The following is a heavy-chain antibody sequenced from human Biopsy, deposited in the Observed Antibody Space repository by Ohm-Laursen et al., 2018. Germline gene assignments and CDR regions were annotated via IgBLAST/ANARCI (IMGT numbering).Heavy chain of an antibody. CDR2: ISYTGYT. CDR1: GGSFTGHY. D-gene: IGHD4-23*01. Sequence: TLSLTCTVSGGSFTGHYWSWTRQPPGKGLEWIGHISYTGYTSYNASLKSRVTISVDTSRNHFSLRLSSLTAADTAVYYCARGSNDFGGLYFPRWGQGTLLTVSS. CDR3: ARGSNDFGGLYFPR. J-gene: IGHJ1*01. V-gene: IGHV4-59*11.